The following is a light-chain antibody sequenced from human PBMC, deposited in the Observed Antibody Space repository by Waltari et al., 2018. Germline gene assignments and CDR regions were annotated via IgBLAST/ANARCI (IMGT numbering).Light chain of an antibody. J-gene: IGKJ2*01. Sequence: VLTQSPGTLSLSPGDRATLSCRASQSLTKKYLGGYQQKPGQAPRLLIYGASSRAAGIPDRFSGSGSGTDYTLTISRLEPDDSAVYYCQQYGSSVMYTFGQGTKLEI. V-gene: IGKV3-20*01. CDR2: GAS. CDR3: QQYGSSVMYT. CDR1: QSLTKKY.